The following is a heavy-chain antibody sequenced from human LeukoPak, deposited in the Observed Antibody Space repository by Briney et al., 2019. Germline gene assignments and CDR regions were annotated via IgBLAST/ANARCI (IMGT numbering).Heavy chain of an antibody. Sequence: SETLSLTCAVYGESFSGYQWSWIRQSPGKGLEWIGYIYDSGSTFYNPSLKSRVTMSIDRSNNQFSLKLSSVTAADTAVYYCARESNINNWFDPWGQGTLVTVSS. CDR1: GESFSGYQ. V-gene: IGHV4-30-2*06. CDR2: IYDSGST. J-gene: IGHJ5*02. D-gene: IGHD2/OR15-2a*01. CDR3: ARESNINNWFDP.